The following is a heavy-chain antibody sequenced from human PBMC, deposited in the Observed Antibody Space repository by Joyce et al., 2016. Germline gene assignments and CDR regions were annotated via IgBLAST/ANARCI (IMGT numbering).Heavy chain of an antibody. D-gene: IGHD3-10*01. J-gene: IGHJ4*02. Sequence: QVQLQESGPGLVRPSETLSLTCSVSGGSFSTYWWSWIRQPPGKGLEWVAFVSYSGSTSYNPSLRSRVAISADTSKRRFSLVLTSVTAADTAMYYGAHTGDGSGGYWGQGTLVTVSS. CDR1: GGSFSTYW. CDR3: AHTGDGSGGY. V-gene: IGHV4-59*01. CDR2: VSYSGST.